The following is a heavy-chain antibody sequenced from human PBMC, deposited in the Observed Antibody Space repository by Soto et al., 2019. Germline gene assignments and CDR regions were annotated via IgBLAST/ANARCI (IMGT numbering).Heavy chain of an antibody. Sequence: SETLSLTCTVSGGSISSGDYYWSWIRQPPGKGLEWIGYIYYSGSTYYNPSLKSRVTISVDTSKNQFSLKLSSVTAADTAAYYCARANRFLEWPRFEPWGQGXRVTVSS. CDR2: IYYSGST. J-gene: IGHJ5*02. CDR1: GGSISSGDYY. CDR3: ARANRFLEWPRFEP. D-gene: IGHD3-3*01. V-gene: IGHV4-30-4*01.